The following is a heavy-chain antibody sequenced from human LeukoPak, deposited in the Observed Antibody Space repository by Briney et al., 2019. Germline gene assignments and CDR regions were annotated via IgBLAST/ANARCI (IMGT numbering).Heavy chain of an antibody. CDR3: ARSLALVYYFDY. Sequence: GASVKVSCKASGGTXSSYAISWVRQAPGQGLEWMGGIIPIFGTANYAQKFQGRVTITADESTSTAYMELSSLRSEDTAVYYCARSLALVYYFDYWGQGTLVTVSS. CDR2: IIPIFGTA. D-gene: IGHD2-21*01. V-gene: IGHV1-69*13. J-gene: IGHJ4*02. CDR1: GGTXSSYA.